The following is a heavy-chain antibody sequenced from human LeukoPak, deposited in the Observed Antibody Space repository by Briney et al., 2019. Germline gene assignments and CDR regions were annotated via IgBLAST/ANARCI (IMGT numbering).Heavy chain of an antibody. Sequence: SETLSLTCTVSGYSISSGYYWSCIRQPPGKGLGCLGSIYHSGSTYYNPSLKSRVTISVDTSKNQFSLKLSSVTAADTAVYYCARTYYDFWSGYYEDYWGQGTLVTVSS. CDR2: IYHSGST. V-gene: IGHV4-38-2*02. CDR1: GYSISSGYY. J-gene: IGHJ4*02. D-gene: IGHD3-3*01. CDR3: ARTYYDFWSGYYEDY.